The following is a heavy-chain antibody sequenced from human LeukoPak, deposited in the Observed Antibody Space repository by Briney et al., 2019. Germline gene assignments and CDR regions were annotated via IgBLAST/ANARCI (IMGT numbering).Heavy chain of an antibody. CDR2: IIPILGIA. CDR3: ARDYCSSTSCLYYGMDV. Sequence: ASVKVSCKASGGTFSSYTISWVRQAPGQGLEWMGRIIPILGIANYAQKFQGRVTITADKSTSTAYMELSGLRSEDTAVYYCARDYCSSTSCLYYGMDVWGQGTTVTVSS. V-gene: IGHV1-69*04. J-gene: IGHJ6*02. CDR1: GGTFSSYT. D-gene: IGHD2-2*01.